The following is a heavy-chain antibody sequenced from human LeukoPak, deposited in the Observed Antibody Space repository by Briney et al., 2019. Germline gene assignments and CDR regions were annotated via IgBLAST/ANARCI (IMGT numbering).Heavy chain of an antibody. CDR2: INHSGST. CDR1: GGSFSGYY. Sequence: ETLSLTCAVYGGSFSGYYWSWIRQPPGKGLEWIGEINHSGSTNFNPSFKSRVTISVDTSKNQFSLNLSSMTAADTAVYYCARSRLHPIIFDYWGQGALVTVSS. D-gene: IGHD5-24*01. CDR3: ARSRLHPIIFDY. V-gene: IGHV4-34*01. J-gene: IGHJ4*02.